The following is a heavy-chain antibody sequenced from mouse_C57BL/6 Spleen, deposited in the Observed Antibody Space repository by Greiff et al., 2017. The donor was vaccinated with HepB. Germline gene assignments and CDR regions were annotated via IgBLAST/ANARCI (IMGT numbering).Heavy chain of an antibody. CDR2: IYPGGGYT. D-gene: IGHD2-4*01. Sequence: QVQLKQSGAELVRPGTSVKMSCKASGYTFTNYWIGWAKQRPGHGLEWIGDIYPGGGYTNYNEKFKGKATLTADKSSSTAYMQFSSLTSEDSAIYYCARYDFNRYFDVWGTGTTVTVSS. V-gene: IGHV1-63*01. CDR1: GYTFTNYW. CDR3: ARYDFNRYFDV. J-gene: IGHJ1*03.